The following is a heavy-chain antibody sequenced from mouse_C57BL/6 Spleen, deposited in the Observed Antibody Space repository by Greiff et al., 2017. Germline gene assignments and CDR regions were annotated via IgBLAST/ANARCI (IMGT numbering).Heavy chain of an antibody. CDR1: GFTFSDYG. CDR3: AIKESSGSHFDY. V-gene: IGHV5-15*01. CDR2: ISNLAYSI. J-gene: IGHJ2*01. Sequence: EVHLVESGGGLVQPGGSLKLSCAASGFTFSDYGMAWVRQAPRKGPEWVAFISNLAYSIYYADTVTGRFTISRENAKNTLYLEMSSLRSEDTAMYYCAIKESSGSHFDYWGQGTTLTVSS. D-gene: IGHD3-2*02.